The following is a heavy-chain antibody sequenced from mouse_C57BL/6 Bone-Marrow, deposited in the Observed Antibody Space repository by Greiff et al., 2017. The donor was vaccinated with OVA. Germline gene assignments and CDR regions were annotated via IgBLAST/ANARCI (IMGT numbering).Heavy chain of an antibody. V-gene: IGHV1-81*01. Sequence: VQLQQSGAELARPGASVKLSCKASGYTFTSYGISWVKQSTGQGLEWIGEIYPRSGNTYYNEKFKGKATLTADKSSSTAYMELRSLTSEDSAVYFCARGWLPSFAYWGQGTLVTVSA. CDR1: GYTFTSYG. CDR2: IYPRSGNT. D-gene: IGHD2-3*01. J-gene: IGHJ3*01. CDR3: ARGWLPSFAY.